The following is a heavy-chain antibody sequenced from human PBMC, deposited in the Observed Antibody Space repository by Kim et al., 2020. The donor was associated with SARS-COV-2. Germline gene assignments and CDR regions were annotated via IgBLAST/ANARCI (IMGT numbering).Heavy chain of an antibody. J-gene: IGHJ6*02. D-gene: IGHD3-3*01. CDR1: GGSFSGYH. CDR3: ARGRAGVVPSPILGIGPHYDYFIMDV. CDR2: IDHGGSI. V-gene: IGHV4-34*01. Sequence: SETLSLTCAVYGGSFSGYHWSWIRQPPGKGLEWIGEIDHGGSINYNPSLKGRVTFSIDTSKNQFSLKLTSVTAADPGFYFCARGRAGVVPSPILGIGPHYDYFIMDVWGHGTTVTVS.